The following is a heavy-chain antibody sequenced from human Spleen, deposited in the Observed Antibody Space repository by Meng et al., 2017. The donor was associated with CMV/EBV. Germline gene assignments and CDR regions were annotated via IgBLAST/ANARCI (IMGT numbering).Heavy chain of an antibody. CDR3: ARGGEHTYYYDSSGYQYYFDY. Sequence: ASVKVSCKASGYTFTGYYIHWVRQAPGQGLEWMGWINPNSGGTKFAQKFQGRVTMTRDTSIRTTYMELSRLRSDDTAVYYCARGGEHTYYYDSSGYQYYFDYWGQGTLVTVSS. CDR1: GYTFTGYY. D-gene: IGHD3-22*01. CDR2: INPNSGGT. V-gene: IGHV1-2*02. J-gene: IGHJ4*02.